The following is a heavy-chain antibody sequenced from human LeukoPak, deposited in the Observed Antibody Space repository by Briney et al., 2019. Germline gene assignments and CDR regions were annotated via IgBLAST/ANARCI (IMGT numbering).Heavy chain of an antibody. CDR1: GFTFTSSA. V-gene: IGHV1-58*01. CDR2: IVVGSGNT. D-gene: IGHD1-26*01. CDR3: AADLSQIVGAYSWFDP. J-gene: IGHJ5*02. Sequence: SVKVSCKASGFTFTSSAVQWVRQARGQRLEWIGWIVVGSGNTNYAQKFQERVTITRDMSTSTAYMELSSLRSEDTAVYYCAADLSQIVGAYSWFDPWGQGTLVTVSS.